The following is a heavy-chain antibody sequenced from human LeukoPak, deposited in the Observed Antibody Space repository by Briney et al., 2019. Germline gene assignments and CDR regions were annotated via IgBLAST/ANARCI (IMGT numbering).Heavy chain of an antibody. D-gene: IGHD3-22*01. CDR3: ARVPNYYDSSGYGGEGSDWFDP. Sequence: ASVKVSCKASGYTFTGYYMHWVRQAPGQGLEWMGWINPNSGGTNYAQKFQGRVTMTRDTSISTAYMELSRLRSDDTAVYYCARVPNYYDSSGYGGEGSDWFDPWGQGTLVTVSS. CDR2: INPNSGGT. CDR1: GYTFTGYY. J-gene: IGHJ5*02. V-gene: IGHV1-2*02.